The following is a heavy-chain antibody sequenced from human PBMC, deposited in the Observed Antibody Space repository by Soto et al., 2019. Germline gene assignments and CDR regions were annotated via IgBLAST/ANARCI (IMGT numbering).Heavy chain of an antibody. CDR3: AKDLRGPEAGTWYFDL. CDR1: GLTFSGYS. CDR2: IVARGITT. J-gene: IGHJ2*01. Sequence: EVQLLESGGALVQPGGSLRLACATSGLTFSGYSMGWVRQAPGKGLEWVSSIVARGITTYYADSVMGRFTISRDNSKNTLYLQMSSLRDEDTAVYYCAKDLRGPEAGTWYFDLWGRGTLVTVSS. V-gene: IGHV3-23*01. D-gene: IGHD6-13*01.